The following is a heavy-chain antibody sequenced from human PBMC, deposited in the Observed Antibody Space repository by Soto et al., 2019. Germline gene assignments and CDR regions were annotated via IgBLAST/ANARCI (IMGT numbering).Heavy chain of an antibody. D-gene: IGHD2-15*01. CDR3: ARAWHCSGGSCYSASLMDV. CDR1: GGSVSSCSYY. CDR2: IYYSGST. Sequence: SETLSLTCTVSGGSVSSCSYYWSLILQPPGKGLEWIGYIYYSGSTNYNPSLKSRVTISVDTSKNQFSLKLSSVTAADTAVYYCARAWHCSGGSCYSASLMDVWGQGTTVTVSS. J-gene: IGHJ6*02. V-gene: IGHV4-61*01.